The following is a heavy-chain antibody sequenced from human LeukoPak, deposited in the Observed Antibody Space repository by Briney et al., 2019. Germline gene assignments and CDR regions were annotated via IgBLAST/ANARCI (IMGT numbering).Heavy chain of an antibody. J-gene: IGHJ4*02. CDR2: MNPNSGNT. CDR1: GYTFTSYD. V-gene: IGHV1-8*01. CDR3: ARVSYDSSGQLDY. Sequence: GASVKVSCKASGYTFTSYDINWVRQATGQGLGWMGWMNPNSGNTGYAQKFQGRVTMTRNTSISTAYMELSSLRSEDTAVYYCARVSYDSSGQLDYWGQGTLVTVSS. D-gene: IGHD3-22*01.